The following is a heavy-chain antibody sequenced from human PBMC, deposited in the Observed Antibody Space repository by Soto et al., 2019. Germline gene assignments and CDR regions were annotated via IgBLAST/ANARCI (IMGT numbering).Heavy chain of an antibody. CDR1: GFTFSSYW. Sequence: GGSLRLSCAASGFTFSSYWMRWVRHAPGEGVGWVSRINSEGGSTRYADSVKGRLTISRDNAKNTLYLPMNSLRAEDTAVYYCARKEASSSSPEYYFDYWGQGTLVTVSS. J-gene: IGHJ4*02. D-gene: IGHD6-6*01. CDR2: INSEGGST. CDR3: ARKEASSSSPEYYFDY. V-gene: IGHV3-74*01.